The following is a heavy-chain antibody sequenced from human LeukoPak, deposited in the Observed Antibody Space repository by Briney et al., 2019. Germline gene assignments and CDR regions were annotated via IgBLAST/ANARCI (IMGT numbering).Heavy chain of an antibody. CDR1: GYTFTSYG. Sequence: SSVTVSCKASGYTFTSYGISWVRQAPAQGLDWMGWISAYNGNTHHAQKLQDRVTTTTDTSTTTAYIELRSLSSDDTAVYYCARLMVRGAIGYWGQGTLVTVSS. CDR3: ARLMVRGAIGY. J-gene: IGHJ4*02. CDR2: ISAYNGNT. D-gene: IGHD3-10*01. V-gene: IGHV1-18*01.